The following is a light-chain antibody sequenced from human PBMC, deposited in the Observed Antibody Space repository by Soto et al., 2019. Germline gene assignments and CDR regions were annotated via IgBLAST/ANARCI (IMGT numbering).Light chain of an antibody. CDR2: QAS. CDR3: KQYNAYSKA. J-gene: IGKJ1*01. V-gene: IGKV1-5*03. Sequence: DIQMTQSPSTLSASVGDRVTITCRASESVSRWLAWYQQKPGRTPKLLIYQASTLQTVVPSRFSVSGSGTEFTLTISSLQHDHFATYYCKQYNAYSKAFGQETKVDIK. CDR1: ESVSRW.